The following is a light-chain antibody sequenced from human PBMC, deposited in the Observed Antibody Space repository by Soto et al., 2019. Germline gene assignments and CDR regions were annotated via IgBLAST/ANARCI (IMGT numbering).Light chain of an antibody. CDR3: SSYTSTSVV. CDR1: SSDIGGYNY. CDR2: EVR. V-gene: IGLV2-14*01. J-gene: IGLJ2*01. Sequence: QSALTQPASVSGSPGQSITMSCTGTSSDIGGYNYVSWYQLHPGKVPKLMIYEVRYRPSGISNRFSDSKSGNTASLTISGLQAEDEADYYCSSYTSTSVVFGGGTKLTVL.